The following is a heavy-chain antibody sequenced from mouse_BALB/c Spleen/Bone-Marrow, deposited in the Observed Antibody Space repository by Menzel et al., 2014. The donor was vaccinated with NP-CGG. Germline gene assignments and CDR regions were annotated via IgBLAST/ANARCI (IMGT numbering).Heavy chain of an antibody. CDR2: ISSGGTYT. CDR1: GFTFSNYG. CDR3: ARRRDYDYFDY. D-gene: IGHD2-4*01. Sequence: EVKVEESGGDLVKPGGSLKLSCAASGFTFSNYGMSWVRQIPDKRLEWVATISSGGTYTFYPDSVKGRFTISRDNTKNTLTLQMTSLKPEDTAMYYCARRRDYDYFDYWGQGTTLTVSS. V-gene: IGHV5-6*02. J-gene: IGHJ2*01.